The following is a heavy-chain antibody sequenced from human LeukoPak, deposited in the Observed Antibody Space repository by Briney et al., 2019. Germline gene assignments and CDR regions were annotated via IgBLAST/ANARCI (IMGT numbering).Heavy chain of an antibody. CDR2: IIPIFGTA. CDR1: GATFSSYA. Sequence: GASVKVSCKASGATFSSYAISWVRQAPGQGLEWMGGIIPIFGTANYAQKFQGRVTITADESTSTAYMELSSLRSEDTAVYYCARAPFGGSYSSGEDYWGQGTLVTVSS. V-gene: IGHV1-69*13. CDR3: ARAPFGGSYSSGEDY. D-gene: IGHD1-26*01. J-gene: IGHJ4*02.